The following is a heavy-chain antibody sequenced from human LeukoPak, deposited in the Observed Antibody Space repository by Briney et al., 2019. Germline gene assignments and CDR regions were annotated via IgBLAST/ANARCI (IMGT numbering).Heavy chain of an antibody. D-gene: IGHD4-11*01. CDR1: GGSTSGYY. J-gene: IGHJ4*02. Sequence: PSETLSLTCTVSGGSTSGYYWSWIRQPPGKGLEWIGYIYNSGSTTCNPSLKSRVTISVDTSKNQFSLRLRSVTAVDTAVYYCARDGLQGSILWGQGTLVTVSS. CDR2: IYNSGST. CDR3: ARDGLQGSIL. V-gene: IGHV4-59*01.